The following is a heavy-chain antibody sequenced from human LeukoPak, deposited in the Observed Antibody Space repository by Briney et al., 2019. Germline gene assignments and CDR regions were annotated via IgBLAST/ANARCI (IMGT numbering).Heavy chain of an antibody. Sequence: ASVKVSCKVSEYTLTELSMHWVRQAPGKGLEWMGGFDPEDGETIYAQKFQGRVTMTEDTSTDTAYMELSSLRSEDTAVYYCATLNIGPDYDILTGYAQTKYGMDVWGKGTTVTVSS. V-gene: IGHV1-24*01. J-gene: IGHJ6*04. D-gene: IGHD3-9*01. CDR1: EYTLTELS. CDR2: FDPEDGET. CDR3: ATLNIGPDYDILTGYAQTKYGMDV.